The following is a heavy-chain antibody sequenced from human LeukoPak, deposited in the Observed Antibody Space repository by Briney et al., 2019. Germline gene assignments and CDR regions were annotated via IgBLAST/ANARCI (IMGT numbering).Heavy chain of an antibody. V-gene: IGHV4-4*09. CDR1: GGSISSYY. D-gene: IGHD3-3*01. Sequence: SETLSLTCTVSGGSISSYYWSWTRQPPGKGLEWIGYIYTSGSTNYNPSLKSRVTISVDTSKNQFSLKLSSVTAADTAVYYCARHQIGFDPWGQGTLVTVSS. J-gene: IGHJ5*02. CDR2: IYTSGST. CDR3: ARHQIGFDP.